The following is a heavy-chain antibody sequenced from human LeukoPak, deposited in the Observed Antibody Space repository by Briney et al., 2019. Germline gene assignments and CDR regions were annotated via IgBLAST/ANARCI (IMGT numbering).Heavy chain of an antibody. CDR3: AKDLTMPYYFDY. J-gene: IGHJ4*02. CDR2: ISGSGGST. Sequence: GGSLRLSCAASGFRFNSYAMSWVRQAPGKGLEWVSAISGSGGSTYYADSVKGRFTISRDNSKNTLYLQMNSLGAEDTAVHYCAKDLTMPYYFDYWGQGTLVTISS. CDR1: GFRFNSYA. V-gene: IGHV3-23*01. D-gene: IGHD2-2*01.